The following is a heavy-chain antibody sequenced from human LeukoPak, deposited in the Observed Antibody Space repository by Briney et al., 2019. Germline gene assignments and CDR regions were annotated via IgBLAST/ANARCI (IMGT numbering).Heavy chain of an antibody. CDR2: IGTNNENT. CDR3: ARAGATVTKFYDY. Sequence: GASVKVSCKASGYTFAIFGVTWVRQAPGQGLEWMGWIGTNNENTNYAQKFQGRVTMTKDTSTSTVYMELRSLRSDDTAVYYCARAGATVTKFYDYWGQGTLVSGSS. V-gene: IGHV1-18*01. J-gene: IGHJ4*02. D-gene: IGHD4-17*01. CDR1: GYTFAIFG.